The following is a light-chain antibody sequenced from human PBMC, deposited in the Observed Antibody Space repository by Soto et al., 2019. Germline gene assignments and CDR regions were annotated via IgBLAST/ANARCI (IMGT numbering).Light chain of an antibody. CDR2: GAS. CDR1: QSVSSSY. V-gene: IGKV3-20*01. Sequence: ECVFTQSPCTLSLSPGERAPLSCRASQSVSSSYLAWYQQKPGQAPRLLIYGASSRATGIPDRFSGSGSGTDFTLTISRLEPEDFAVYYCQQYGSSPWTFGQGTKVDIK. CDR3: QQYGSSPWT. J-gene: IGKJ1*01.